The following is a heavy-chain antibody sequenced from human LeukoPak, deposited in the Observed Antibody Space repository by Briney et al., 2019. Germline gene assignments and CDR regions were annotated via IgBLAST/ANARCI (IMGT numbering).Heavy chain of an antibody. CDR2: IYYSGST. CDR3: ARVRAAGTVDY. J-gene: IGHJ4*02. Sequence: SETLSLTCTVSGGSISSYYWSWIRQPPGRGLEWIGYIYYSGSTNYNPSLKSRVTISVDTSKNQFSLKLSSVTAADTAVYYCARVRAAGTVDYWGQGTLVTVSS. CDR1: GGSISSYY. D-gene: IGHD6-13*01. V-gene: IGHV4-59*08.